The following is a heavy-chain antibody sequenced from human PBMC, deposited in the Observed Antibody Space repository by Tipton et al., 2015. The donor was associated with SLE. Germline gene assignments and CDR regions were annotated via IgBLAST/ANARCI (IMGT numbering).Heavy chain of an antibody. Sequence: TLSLTCTVSGGSISSYYWSWIRQPPGKGLEWIGYTYYSGSTNYNPSLKSRVTISVDTSKNQFSLKLSSVTAADTAVYYCARDPGNDQDYWYVDLWGRGTLVTVSS. CDR3: ARDPGNDQDYWYVDL. CDR2: TYYSGST. V-gene: IGHV4-59*01. J-gene: IGHJ2*01. CDR1: GGSISSYY. D-gene: IGHD3-10*01.